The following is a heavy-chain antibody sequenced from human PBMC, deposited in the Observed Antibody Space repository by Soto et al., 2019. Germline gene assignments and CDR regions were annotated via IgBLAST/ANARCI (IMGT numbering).Heavy chain of an antibody. D-gene: IGHD3-3*01. CDR1: GFTFSIYA. CDR2: ISGSGGST. CDR3: AKGPSLRFLSY. J-gene: IGHJ4*02. V-gene: IGHV3-23*01. Sequence: GGSLRLSCAASGFTFSIYAMRWVRQAPGKGLEWVSAISGSGGSTYYADSVKGRFTISRDNSKNTLYLQMNSLRAEDTAVYYCAKGPSLRFLSYWGQGTLVTVSS.